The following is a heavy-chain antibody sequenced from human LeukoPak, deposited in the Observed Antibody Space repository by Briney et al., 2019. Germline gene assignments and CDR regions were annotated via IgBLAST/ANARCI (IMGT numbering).Heavy chain of an antibody. Sequence: GGSLRLSCAVSGINFRGYWMAWVRQAPGKGLEWVANMKQDGSEKYYVDSVKGRFTISRDNAKYSLYLEMNSLRVEDTAVYYCARDLGHTGYDLYDYWGQGTLVTVSS. D-gene: IGHD5-12*01. CDR1: GINFRGYW. V-gene: IGHV3-7*01. CDR3: ARDLGHTGYDLYDY. J-gene: IGHJ4*02. CDR2: MKQDGSEK.